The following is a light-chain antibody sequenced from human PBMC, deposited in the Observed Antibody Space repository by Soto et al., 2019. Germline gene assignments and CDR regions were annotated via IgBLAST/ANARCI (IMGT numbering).Light chain of an antibody. J-gene: IGLJ3*02. CDR1: GT. CDR3: SSYSGTTWA. V-gene: IGLV2-14*03. CDR2: DID. Sequence: QSALTQPASVSGSPGQSITISCTGTGTVSWYQHHPGKAPKLIIYDIDNRPSGISYRFSGSQSGSTASLTISGVQADDEADYYCSSYSGTTWALGGGTKVTVL.